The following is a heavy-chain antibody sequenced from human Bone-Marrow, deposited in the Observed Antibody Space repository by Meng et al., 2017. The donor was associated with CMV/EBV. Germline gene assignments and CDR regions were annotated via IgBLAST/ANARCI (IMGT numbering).Heavy chain of an antibody. Sequence: GESLKISCAASGFTFSSYWMSWVRQAPGKGLEWVANIKQDGTEKYYVDSVKGRFTISRDNAKNSLYLQMNSLRAEDTAVYYCRVPGALDYWGQGPRVTCSS. CDR1: GFTFSSYW. V-gene: IGHV3-7*01. CDR3: RVPGALDY. J-gene: IGHJ4*02. D-gene: IGHD2-2*01. CDR2: IKQDGTEK.